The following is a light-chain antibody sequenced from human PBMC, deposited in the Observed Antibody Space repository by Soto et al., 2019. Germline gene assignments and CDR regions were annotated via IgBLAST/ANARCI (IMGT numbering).Light chain of an antibody. Sequence: QSALTQPASVSGSPGQSITISCTGTSSDVGSYNLVSWYQQHPGKAPKLMIYEGSKRPSGVSNRFSGSKSGNTASLTISVVQAEDDANYFCCSYAGSSAWVFGGGTKLAVL. V-gene: IGLV2-23*01. CDR3: CSYAGSSAWV. CDR2: EGS. J-gene: IGLJ3*02. CDR1: SSDVGSYNL.